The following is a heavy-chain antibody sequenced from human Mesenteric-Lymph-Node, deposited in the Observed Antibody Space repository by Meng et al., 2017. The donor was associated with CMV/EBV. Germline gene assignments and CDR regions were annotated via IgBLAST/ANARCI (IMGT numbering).Heavy chain of an antibody. CDR2: ISSSGSST. D-gene: IGHD3-22*01. Sequence: GESLKISCAASGFPFKNYAVTWVRQAPGKGLEWLSSISSSGSSTYYADSVKGRFTVSRDNSKNTLYLQMNTLRAEDTALYSCAKDLFLHDSTGCLSFWGQGTLVTVSS. V-gene: IGHV3-23*01. CDR3: AKDLFLHDSTGCLSF. CDR1: GFPFKNYA. J-gene: IGHJ4*02.